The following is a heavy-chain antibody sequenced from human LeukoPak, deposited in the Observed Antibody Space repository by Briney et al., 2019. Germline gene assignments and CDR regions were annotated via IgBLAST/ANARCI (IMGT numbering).Heavy chain of an antibody. Sequence: PGGSLRLSCAASGFTFSSYEMNWVRQAPGKGLEWVAHITSSGRIIYYADSVKGRFTISRDNTKNSLYLQMNSLRAEDTAVYYCASTGGYGSGTYDYYYFGMDVWGQGTTATVSS. CDR2: ITSSGRII. CDR1: GFTFSSYE. V-gene: IGHV3-48*03. D-gene: IGHD3-10*01. CDR3: ASTGGYGSGTYDYYYFGMDV. J-gene: IGHJ6*02.